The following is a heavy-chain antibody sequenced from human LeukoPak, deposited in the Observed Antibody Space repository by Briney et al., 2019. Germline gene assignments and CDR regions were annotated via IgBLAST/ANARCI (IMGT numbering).Heavy chain of an antibody. D-gene: IGHD4/OR15-4a*01. CDR3: ARVRTIRFYYYYYYMDV. CDR1: GGSISSSSYY. J-gene: IGHJ6*03. CDR2: IYYSGST. V-gene: IGHV4-39*01. Sequence: SETLSLTCTVSGGSISSSSYYWGWIRQPPGKGLEWIGSIYYSGSTYYNPSLKSRVTISVDTSKNQFSLKLSSVTAADTAVYYCARVRTIRFYYYYYYMDVWGKGTTVTVSS.